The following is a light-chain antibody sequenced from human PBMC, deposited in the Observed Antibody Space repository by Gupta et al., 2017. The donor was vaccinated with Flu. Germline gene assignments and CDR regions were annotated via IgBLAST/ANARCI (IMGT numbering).Light chain of an antibody. CDR2: PAT. Sequence: DIQMTQSPSSVSASVGDRVSVTCRASQTIYSEVAWYQHKPGKAPKLLIHPATTLQNGVPSRFSGSGYGTDFTLTITSLQPEDFATYYCQRAYSFPLTFGGGTKVEI. V-gene: IGKV1-12*01. J-gene: IGKJ4*01. CDR3: QRAYSFPLT. CDR1: QTIYSE.